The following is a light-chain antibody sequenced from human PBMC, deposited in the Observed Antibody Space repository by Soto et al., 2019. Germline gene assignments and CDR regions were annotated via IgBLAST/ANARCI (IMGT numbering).Light chain of an antibody. Sequence: EIVMTPSPATLSVSPCERATLSSRASQSVSSNLAWYQQKPGQAPRLLIYGASSRATGIPDRFSGSGSGTDFTLTISRLEPEDFAVYYCQQYGSSPRTFGQGTKVNIK. CDR2: GAS. V-gene: IGKV3-20*01. CDR3: QQYGSSPRT. J-gene: IGKJ1*01. CDR1: QSVSSN.